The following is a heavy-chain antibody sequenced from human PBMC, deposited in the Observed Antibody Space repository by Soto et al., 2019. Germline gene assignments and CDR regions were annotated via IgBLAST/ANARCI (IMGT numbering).Heavy chain of an antibody. Sequence: QVQLVQSGAEVKKPGASVKVSCKASGYTFTSYAMHWVRQAPGQRLEWMGWINAGNGNTKYSQKFQGRVTITRDTSASTAYMELSSLRSEDTAVYYCARDSPGIYSSSWWYFDYWGQGTLVTVSS. D-gene: IGHD6-13*01. V-gene: IGHV1-3*01. J-gene: IGHJ4*02. CDR1: GYTFTSYA. CDR2: INAGNGNT. CDR3: ARDSPGIYSSSWWYFDY.